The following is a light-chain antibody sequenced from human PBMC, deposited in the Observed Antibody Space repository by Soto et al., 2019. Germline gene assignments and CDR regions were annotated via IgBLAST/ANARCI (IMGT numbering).Light chain of an antibody. Sequence: QSVLTQPPSASGTPGQRVTISASGSSSNIGSNTVSWYQQVPETAPKLLIYDNDERPSGVPGRFSGSKSGTSASLAISGLQSEDEADYYCATWDDSRNGYVFGPGTKVTVL. CDR1: SSNIGSNT. J-gene: IGLJ1*01. V-gene: IGLV1-44*01. CDR3: ATWDDSRNGYV. CDR2: DND.